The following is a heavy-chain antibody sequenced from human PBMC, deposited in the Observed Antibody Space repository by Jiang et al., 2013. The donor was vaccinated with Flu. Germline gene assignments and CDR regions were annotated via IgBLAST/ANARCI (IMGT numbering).Heavy chain of an antibody. CDR2: IYYSGST. CDR1: GGSISSSSYY. CDR3: ARVHGSGSYAWFDP. J-gene: IGHJ5*02. D-gene: IGHD3-10*01. V-gene: IGHV4-61*05. Sequence: GPGLVKPSETLSLTCTVSGGSISSSSYYWGWIRQPPGKGLEWIGYIYYSGSTNYNPSLKSRVTISVDTSKNQFSLKLSSVTAADTAVYYCARVHGSGSYAWFDPWGQGTLVTVSS.